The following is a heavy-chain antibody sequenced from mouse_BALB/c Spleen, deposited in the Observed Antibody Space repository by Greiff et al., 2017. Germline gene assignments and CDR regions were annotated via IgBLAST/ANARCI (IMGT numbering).Heavy chain of an antibody. CDR3: APATSAWFAY. D-gene: IGHD1-2*01. CDR2: IDPANGNT. J-gene: IGHJ3*01. Sequence: VQLQQSGAELVKPGASVKLSCTASGFNIKDTYMHWVKQRPEQGLEWIGRIDPANGNTKYDPKFHGKATITADTSSNTAYLQLSSLTSEDTAVYYCAPATSAWFAYWGQGTLVTVSA. V-gene: IGHV14-3*02. CDR1: GFNIKDTY.